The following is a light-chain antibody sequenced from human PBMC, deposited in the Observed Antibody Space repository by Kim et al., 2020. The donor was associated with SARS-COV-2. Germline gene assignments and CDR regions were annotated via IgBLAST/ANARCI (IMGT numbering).Light chain of an antibody. V-gene: IGKV3-15*01. CDR1: QSVSSN. CDR3: QQYNNWTPVT. J-gene: IGKJ5*01. CDR2: GAS. Sequence: SPGERATLSCRASQSVSSNLAWYQQKPGQAPRLLIYGASTRATGIPARFSGSGSGTEFNLTISSLQSEDFAVYYCQQYNNWTPVTFGQGTRLEIK.